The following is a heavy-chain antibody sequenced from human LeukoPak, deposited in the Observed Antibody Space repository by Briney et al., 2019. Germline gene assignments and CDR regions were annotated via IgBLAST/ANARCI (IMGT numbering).Heavy chain of an antibody. J-gene: IGHJ6*02. D-gene: IGHD6-19*01. CDR2: ISAYNGNT. CDR3: ARDFSSGLPYYYYYGMDV. Sequence: ASVKVSCKASGYTFTGYYMHWVRQAPGQGLEWMGWISAYNGNTNYAQKLQGRVTMTTDTSTSTAYMELRSLRSDDTAVYYCARDFSSGLPYYYYYGMDVWGQGTTVTVSS. CDR1: GYTFTGYY. V-gene: IGHV1-18*04.